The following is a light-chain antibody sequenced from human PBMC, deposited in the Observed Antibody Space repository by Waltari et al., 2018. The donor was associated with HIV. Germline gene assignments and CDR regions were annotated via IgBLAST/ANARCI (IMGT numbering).Light chain of an antibody. CDR1: SSDVGGYNY. CDR2: DVS. J-gene: IGLJ2*01. V-gene: IGLV2-14*03. CDR3: SSYTSSSALYVV. Sequence: QSALTQPASVSGSPGQSITISGPGTSSDVGGYNYVSWFQQHPGKAPKLMIYDVSTRPSGVSNRFSGSKSGNTASLTISGLQAEDEADYYCSSYTSSSALYVVFGGGTKLTVL.